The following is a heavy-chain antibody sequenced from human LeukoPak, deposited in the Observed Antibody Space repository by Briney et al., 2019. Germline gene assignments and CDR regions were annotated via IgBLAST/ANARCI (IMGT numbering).Heavy chain of an antibody. CDR3: AREENYYDSSGYQGFDY. D-gene: IGHD3-22*01. CDR2: IIPIFGTA. V-gene: IGHV1-69*06. CDR1: GGTFSSYA. Sequence: ASVKVSCKASGGTFSSYAISWVRQAPGRGLEWMGGIIPIFGTANYAQKFQGRVTITADKSTSTAYMELSSLRSEDTAVYYCAREENYYDSSGYQGFDYWGQGTLVTVSS. J-gene: IGHJ4*02.